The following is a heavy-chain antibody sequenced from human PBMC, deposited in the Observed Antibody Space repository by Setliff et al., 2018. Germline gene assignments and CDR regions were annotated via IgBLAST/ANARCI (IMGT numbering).Heavy chain of an antibody. J-gene: IGHJ6*03. V-gene: IGHV5-51*01. Sequence: GESLKISCKGFGYSFATYWIGWVRQMPGKGLEWMGIIYPSDSDTRYNPSFQGQVTISADKSINTAYLQWSSLKASDTAMYYCARQARGYYYDSSGYYRASPGYYYMDVWGKGTTVTVSS. D-gene: IGHD3-22*01. CDR2: IYPSDSDT. CDR1: GYSFATYW. CDR3: ARQARGYYYDSSGYYRASPGYYYMDV.